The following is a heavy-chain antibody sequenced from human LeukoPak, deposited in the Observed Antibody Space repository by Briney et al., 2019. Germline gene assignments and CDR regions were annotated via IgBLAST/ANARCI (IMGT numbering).Heavy chain of an antibody. CDR2: IYWDDDK. CDR1: GFSLTTSGVG. J-gene: IGHJ4*02. V-gene: IGHV2-5*02. CDR3: ARRMFSRGDTSHYYTFYFDY. D-gene: IGHD3-22*01. Sequence: SGPTLVKPTQTLTLTCTFSGFSLTTSGVGVGWIRQPPGKALEWLALIYWDDDKRYRPSLKSRLTITKDTSKNQVVLTMSNMDPVDTATYYCARRMFSRGDTSHYYTFYFDYWGQGTLVTVSS.